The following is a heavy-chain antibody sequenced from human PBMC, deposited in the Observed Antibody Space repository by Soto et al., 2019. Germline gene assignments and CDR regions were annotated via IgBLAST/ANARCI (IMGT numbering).Heavy chain of an antibody. CDR2: IIPILGIA. CDR3: ARDVAAAATKGDWFDP. CDR1: GGTFSSYT. J-gene: IGHJ5*02. V-gene: IGHV1-69*08. Sequence: QVQLVQSGAEVKKPGSSVKVSCKASGGTFSSYTISWVRQAPGQGLEWMGRIIPILGIANYAQKFQGRVTITADKSASRAYMELSSLKSEDTAVYYCARDVAAAATKGDWFDPWGQGTLVTVSS. D-gene: IGHD6-13*01.